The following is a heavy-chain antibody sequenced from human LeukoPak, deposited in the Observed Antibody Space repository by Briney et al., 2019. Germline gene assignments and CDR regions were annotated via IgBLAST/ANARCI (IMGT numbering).Heavy chain of an antibody. D-gene: IGHD4-17*01. Sequence: SQTLSLTCAISGDSVSSNSAAWNWIRQSPSRGLEWLGRIYYRFKWYNDYTLSVKSRMNINADTSKKQFSLQLNSVTPEDTAVYYCARSDYGDSSFDYWGQGTLVIVSS. J-gene: IGHJ4*02. CDR3: ARSDYGDSSFDY. V-gene: IGHV6-1*01. CDR1: GDSVSSNSAA. CDR2: IYYRFKWYN.